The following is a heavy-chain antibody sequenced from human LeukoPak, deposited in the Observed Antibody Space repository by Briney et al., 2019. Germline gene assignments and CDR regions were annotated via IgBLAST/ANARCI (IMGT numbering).Heavy chain of an antibody. CDR3: ARYALLGNYVPFDY. D-gene: IGHD1-7*01. V-gene: IGHV4-4*09. Sequence: SETLSLTCTVSGGSISSYYWSWIRQPPGKGLEWIGYIYTSGSTNYNPSLKSRVTISVDTSKNQFSLKLSSVTAADTAVYYCARYALLGNYVPFDYWGQGTLVTVSS. CDR1: GGSISSYY. CDR2: IYTSGST. J-gene: IGHJ4*02.